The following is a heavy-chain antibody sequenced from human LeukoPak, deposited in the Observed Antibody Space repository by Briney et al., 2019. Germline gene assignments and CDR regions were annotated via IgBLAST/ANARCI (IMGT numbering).Heavy chain of an antibody. Sequence: GRSLRLSCAASGFTFDDYAMHWVRQAPGKGLEWVSGISWNSGSIGYADSVKGRFTISRDNAKNSLYLQMNSLRTEDTALYCCATSQGVTTDFDYWGQGTLVTVSS. CDR3: ATSQGVTTDFDY. CDR2: ISWNSGSI. J-gene: IGHJ4*02. V-gene: IGHV3-9*01. CDR1: GFTFDDYA. D-gene: IGHD4-17*01.